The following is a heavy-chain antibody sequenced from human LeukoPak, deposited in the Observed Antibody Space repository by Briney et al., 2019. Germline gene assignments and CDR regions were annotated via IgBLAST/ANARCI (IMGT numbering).Heavy chain of an antibody. CDR3: ARTGGTGIVGATYYYYYMDV. V-gene: IGHV4-30-4*08. Sequence: SETLSLTCTVSGGSISSSTYYWGWIRQPPGKGLEWIGYIYYSGSTYYNPSLKSRVTISVDTSKNQFSLKLSSVTAADTAVYYCARTGGTGIVGATYYYYYMDVWGKGTTVTVSS. D-gene: IGHD1-26*01. J-gene: IGHJ6*03. CDR1: GGSISSSTYY. CDR2: IYYSGST.